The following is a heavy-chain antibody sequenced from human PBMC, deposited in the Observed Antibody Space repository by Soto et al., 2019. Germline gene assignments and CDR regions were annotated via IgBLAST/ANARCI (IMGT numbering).Heavy chain of an antibody. Sequence: SETLSLTCSVSCGSVSSPYWSWVRQPAGKGLEWIGRIYISGNTKYNPSFKSRVTMSVDTSKNQVSLRLSSVTAADTAVYYCARELKPYNSGWYFTLSWSQGTQVTVSS. CDR3: ARELKPYNSGWYFTLS. CDR1: CGSVSSPY. V-gene: IGHV4-4*07. J-gene: IGHJ5*02. D-gene: IGHD6-19*01. CDR2: IYISGNT.